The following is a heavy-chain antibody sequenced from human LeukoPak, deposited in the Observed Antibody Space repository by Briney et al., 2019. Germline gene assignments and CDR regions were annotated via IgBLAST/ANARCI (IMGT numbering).Heavy chain of an antibody. Sequence: PGGSLRLSCAASGLSFSNYGMHWVRQAPGKGLEWVAVIWFDGSNKYYADSAKGRFTISRDNSKTTLYVQMSSLRAEDTAVYYCARSNNGGWGYCDYWGQGSLVTVSS. J-gene: IGHJ4*02. CDR2: IWFDGSNK. CDR1: GLSFSNYG. CDR3: ARSNNGGWGYCDY. D-gene: IGHD3-16*01. V-gene: IGHV3-33*01.